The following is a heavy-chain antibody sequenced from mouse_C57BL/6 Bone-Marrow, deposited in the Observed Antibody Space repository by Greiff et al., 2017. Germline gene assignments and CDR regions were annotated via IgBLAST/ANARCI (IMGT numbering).Heavy chain of an antibody. CDR1: GFTFSSYA. CDR2: ISDGGSYT. D-gene: IGHD1-1*01. J-gene: IGHJ1*03. Sequence: EVQRVESGGGLVKPGGSLKLSCAASGFTFSSYAMSWVRQTPEKRLEWVATISDGGSYTYYPDNVKGRFTISRDNAKNNLYLQMSHLKSEDTAMYYCARDHYGSSYRWYFDVWGTGTTVTVAS. CDR3: ARDHYGSSYRWYFDV. V-gene: IGHV5-4*01.